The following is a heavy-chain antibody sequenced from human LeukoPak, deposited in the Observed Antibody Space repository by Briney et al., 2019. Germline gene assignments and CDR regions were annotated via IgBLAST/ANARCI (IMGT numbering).Heavy chain of an antibody. D-gene: IGHD1-14*01. CDR2: INHSGST. V-gene: IGHV4-34*01. Sequence: SETLSLTCAVYGGSFSGYYWSWIRQPPGKGLEWIGEINHSGSTNYDPSLKSRVTISVDTSKNQFSLKLSSVTAADTAVYYCARGPALLDYWGQGTLVTVSS. CDR1: GGSFSGYY. CDR3: ARGPALLDY. J-gene: IGHJ4*02.